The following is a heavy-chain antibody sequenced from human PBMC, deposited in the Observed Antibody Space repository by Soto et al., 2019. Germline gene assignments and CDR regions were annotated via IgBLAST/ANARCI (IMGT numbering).Heavy chain of an antibody. CDR1: GFTFSSYG. CDR2: IWYDGSNK. J-gene: IGHJ4*02. V-gene: IGHV3-33*01. Sequence: GGSLRLSCAASGFTFSSYGMHWVRQAPGKGLEWVAVIWYDGSNKYYADSVKGRFTISRDNSKNTLYLQMNSLRAEDTAVYYCARDTLGVGRLHLGELSLQFDYWGQGTLVTVSS. D-gene: IGHD3-16*02. CDR3: ARDTLGVGRLHLGELSLQFDY.